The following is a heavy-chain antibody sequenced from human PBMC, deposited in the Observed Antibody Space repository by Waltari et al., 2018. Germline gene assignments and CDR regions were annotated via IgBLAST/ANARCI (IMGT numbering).Heavy chain of an antibody. CDR1: GFTFTSSA. CDR2: IVVGSGNT. J-gene: IGHJ6*02. CDR3: AANGNYYYYGMDV. Sequence: QMQLVQSGPEVKKPGTSVKVSCKASGFTFTSSAVQWVRQARGQRLEWIGWIVVGSGNTNYAQKFQERVTITRDMSTSTAYMELSSLRSEDTAVYYCAANGNYYYYGMDVWGQGTTVTVSS. V-gene: IGHV1-58*01.